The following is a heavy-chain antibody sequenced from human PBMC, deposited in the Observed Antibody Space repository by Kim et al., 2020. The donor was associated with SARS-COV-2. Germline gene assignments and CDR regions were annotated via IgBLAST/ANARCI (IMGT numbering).Heavy chain of an antibody. Sequence: GGSLRLSCAASGFTVSSNYMSWVRQAPGKGLEWVSVIYGGGSTYYADSVKGRFTISRHNSKNTLYLQMNSLRAEDTALYYCARVAVGTGLPYYYYYYGMDVWGQGTTVTVSS. CDR1: GFTVSSNY. V-gene: IGHV3-53*04. J-gene: IGHJ6*02. CDR3: ARVAVGTGLPYYYYYYGMDV. D-gene: IGHD6-13*01. CDR2: IYGGGST.